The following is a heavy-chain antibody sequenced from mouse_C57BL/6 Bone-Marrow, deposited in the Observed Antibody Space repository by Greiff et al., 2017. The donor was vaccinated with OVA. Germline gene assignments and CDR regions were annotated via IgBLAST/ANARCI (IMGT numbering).Heavy chain of an antibody. CDR3: TRITTVVRAMDY. Sequence: DVMLVESGEGLVKPGGSLKLSCAASGFTFSSYAMSWVRQTPEKRLEWVAYISSGGDYIYYADTVKGRFTISRDNARNTLYLQMSSLKSEDTAMYYCTRITTVVRAMDYWGQGTSVTVSS. V-gene: IGHV5-9-1*02. CDR1: GFTFSSYA. J-gene: IGHJ4*01. D-gene: IGHD1-1*01. CDR2: ISSGGDYI.